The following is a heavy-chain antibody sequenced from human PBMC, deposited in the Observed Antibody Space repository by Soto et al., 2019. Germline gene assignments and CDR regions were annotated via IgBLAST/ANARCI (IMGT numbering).Heavy chain of an antibody. CDR2: ISYDGSNK. CDR3: ARDLVMGSSSWLYYYYYGMDV. J-gene: IGHJ6*02. V-gene: IGHV3-30-3*01. Sequence: GGSLRLSCAASGFTFSSYAMHWVRQAPGKGLEWVAVISYDGSNKYYADSVKGRFTISRDKSKNTLYLQMNSLRAEDTAVYYCARDLVMGSSSWLYYYYYGMDVWGQGTTVTVSS. CDR1: GFTFSSYA. D-gene: IGHD6-13*01.